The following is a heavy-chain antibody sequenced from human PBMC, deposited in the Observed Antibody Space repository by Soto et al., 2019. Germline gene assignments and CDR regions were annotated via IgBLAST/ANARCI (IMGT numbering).Heavy chain of an antibody. V-gene: IGHV4-59*01. CDR1: GGSISSYY. CDR3: ARGARYSNSRWVY. J-gene: IGHJ4*02. CDR2: IYYSGST. Sequence: QVQLQESGPGLVKPSETLSLTCTVSGGSISSYYWSWIRQPPGKGLEWIGYIYYSGSTNYNPSLKSRVPISVATSKNQFSLKLSSVPAADTAVYYCARGARYSNSRWVYWGQGTLVTVSS. D-gene: IGHD6-13*01.